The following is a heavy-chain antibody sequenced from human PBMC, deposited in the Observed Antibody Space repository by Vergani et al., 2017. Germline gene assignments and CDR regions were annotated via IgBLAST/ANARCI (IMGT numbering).Heavy chain of an antibody. V-gene: IGHV3-72*01. CDR2: TRNKANSYTT. D-gene: IGHD5-18*01. CDR1: GFTFSDHY. J-gene: IGHJ6*03. CDR3: ARNRRYSYGYDYYYYYYMDV. Sequence: EVQLVESGGGLVQPGGSLRLSCAASGFTFSDHYMDWVRQAPGKGLEWVGRTRNKANSYTTEYAASVKGRLTISRDDSKNSLYLQMNSLKTEDTAVYYCARNRRYSYGYDYYYYYYMDVWGKGTTVTVSS.